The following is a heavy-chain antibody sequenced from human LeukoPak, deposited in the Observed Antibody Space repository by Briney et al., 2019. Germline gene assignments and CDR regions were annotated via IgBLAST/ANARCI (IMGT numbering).Heavy chain of an antibody. CDR1: GYTFTGYY. CDR2: INPNSGGT. Sequence: GASVKVSCKASGYTFTGYYMHWVRQAPGQRLEWMGWINPNSGGTNYAQKFQGRVTMTRDTSISTAYMELSRLRSDDTAVYYCARANYGDYGGAYFDYWDQGTLVTVSS. V-gene: IGHV1-2*02. D-gene: IGHD4-17*01. CDR3: ARANYGDYGGAYFDY. J-gene: IGHJ4*02.